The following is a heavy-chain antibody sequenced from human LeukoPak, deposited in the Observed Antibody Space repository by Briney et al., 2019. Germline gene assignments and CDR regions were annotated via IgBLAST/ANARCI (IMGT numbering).Heavy chain of an antibody. CDR2: INPNSGGT. Sequence: ASVKVSCKASGYTFTSYYMHWVRQAPGQGLEWMGWINPNSGGTNYAQKFQGRVTMTRDTSISTAYMELSRLRSDDTAVYYCARDGGYSYPRGFDYWGQGTLVTVSS. CDR1: GYTFTSYY. J-gene: IGHJ4*02. D-gene: IGHD5-18*01. CDR3: ARDGGYSYPRGFDY. V-gene: IGHV1-2*02.